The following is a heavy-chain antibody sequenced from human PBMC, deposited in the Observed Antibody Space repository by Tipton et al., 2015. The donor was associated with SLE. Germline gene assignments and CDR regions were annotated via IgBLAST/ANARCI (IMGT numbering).Heavy chain of an antibody. CDR1: GYNFTNYW. CDR2: IYPGDSDT. CDR3: ARPQGYCSGGSCSLYWYFDL. D-gene: IGHD2-15*01. V-gene: IGHV5-51*03. Sequence: VQLVQSGAEVKKPGESLKISCKGSGYNFTNYWIAWVRQMPGKGLEWMGIIYPGDSDTRYSPSFQGQVTISADKSTSTAYLQWSSLKASGTAMYYCARPQGYCSGGSCSLYWYFDLWGRGALVTVSS. J-gene: IGHJ2*01.